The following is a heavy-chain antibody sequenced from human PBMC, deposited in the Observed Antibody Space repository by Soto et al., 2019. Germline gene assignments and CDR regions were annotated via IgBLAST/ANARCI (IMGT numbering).Heavy chain of an antibody. V-gene: IGHV4-59*08. J-gene: IGHJ4*02. CDR2: IYYSGST. D-gene: IGHD6-19*01. Sequence: SETLSLTCTVSGGSISSYYWSWIRQPPGKGLEWIGYIYYSGSTNYNPSLKSRVTISVDTSKNQFSLKLSSVTAADTAVYYCARRAVAGTPDFDYWGQGTLVTVSS. CDR1: GGSISSYY. CDR3: ARRAVAGTPDFDY.